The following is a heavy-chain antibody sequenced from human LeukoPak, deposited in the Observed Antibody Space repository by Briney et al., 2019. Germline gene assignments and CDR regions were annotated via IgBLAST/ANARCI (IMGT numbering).Heavy chain of an antibody. CDR3: XXXXXHYGDYLAYYYYYYMDV. CDR1: GFTFSSYW. D-gene: IGHD4-17*01. CDR2: IKQDGSEK. V-gene: IGHV3-7*01. J-gene: IGHJ6*03. Sequence: GGSLRLSCAAPGFTFSSYWMSWVRQAPGKGLEWVANIKQDGSEKYYVDSVKGRFTISRDNAKNSLYLQMNSLRAEDTAVYYXXXXXXHYGDYLAYYYYYYMDVWGKGTTVTVSS.